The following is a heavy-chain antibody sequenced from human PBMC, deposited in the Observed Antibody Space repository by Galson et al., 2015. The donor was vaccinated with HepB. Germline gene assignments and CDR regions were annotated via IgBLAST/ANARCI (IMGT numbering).Heavy chain of an antibody. CDR1: GYSFTSYW. J-gene: IGHJ4*02. CDR2: IYPGDSYT. D-gene: IGHD6-13*01. V-gene: IGHV5-51*01. Sequence: QSGAEVKKPGESLKISCKGSGYSFTSYWIGWVRQMPGKGLEWMGIIYPGDSYTNYSPSFQGHVTISADKSISTAYLQWSSLKASDTAMYYCAGAAKSIAADFDYWGQGTLVTVSS. CDR3: AGAAKSIAADFDY.